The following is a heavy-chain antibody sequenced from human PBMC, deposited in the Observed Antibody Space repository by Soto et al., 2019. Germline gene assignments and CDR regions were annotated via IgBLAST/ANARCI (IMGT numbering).Heavy chain of an antibody. Sequence: GGSLRLSCAASGFTFSNAWMSWVRQAPGKGLEWVGRIKSKTDGGTTDYAAPVKGRFTISRDDSKNTLYLQMNSLKTEDTAVYYCTAGMVRGVIITHYYYYYMDVWGKGTTVTVSS. CDR1: GFTFSNAW. D-gene: IGHD3-10*01. V-gene: IGHV3-15*01. CDR3: TAGMVRGVIITHYYYYYMDV. CDR2: IKSKTDGGTT. J-gene: IGHJ6*03.